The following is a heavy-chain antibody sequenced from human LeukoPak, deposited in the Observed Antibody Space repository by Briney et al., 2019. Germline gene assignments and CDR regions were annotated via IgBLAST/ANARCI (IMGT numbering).Heavy chain of an antibody. CDR2: VSAYADDT. V-gene: IGHV1-18*01. CDR1: GDTFISYG. Sequence: ASEKVPCRASGDTFISYGISWVRQAPGQGLEWMGWVSAYADDTNYVQKFQGRVTMTTDTSTSTAYMELRSLRFDDTAVYYCAREPKTYEPGRDSYKFDYRGQGTLVTVSS. J-gene: IGHJ4*02. CDR3: AREPKTYEPGRDSYKFDY. D-gene: IGHD5-24*01.